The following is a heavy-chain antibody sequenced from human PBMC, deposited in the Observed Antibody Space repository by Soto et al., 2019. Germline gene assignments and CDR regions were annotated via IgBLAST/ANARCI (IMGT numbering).Heavy chain of an antibody. CDR2: IAFDGSQE. J-gene: IGHJ6*02. CDR3: ATKVRVTNYLYYGMDV. CDR1: GFSFNTSG. V-gene: IGHV3-30*03. Sequence: TVGSLRLSCAASGFSFNTSGMHWVRQAPGKGLEWVAVIAFDGSQEFYGDSVRGRFTISRDNSKNTLFLQMKSLTPEDTAVYYCATKVRVTNYLYYGMDVWGQGTTVTVSS. D-gene: IGHD2-21*02.